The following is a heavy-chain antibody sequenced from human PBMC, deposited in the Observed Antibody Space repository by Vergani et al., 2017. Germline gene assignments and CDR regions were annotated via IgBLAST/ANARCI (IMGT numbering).Heavy chain of an antibody. D-gene: IGHD6-19*01. V-gene: IGHV4-59*02. CDR3: ASDTHSGQRADR. CDR2: VSFRGDT. CDR1: GASVNSYY. Sequence: QVKLQESGPGLVKPSETLSLTCTVSGASVNSYYWSWIRQPPGKGLEWMGYVSFRGDTLYDPSVKGRMTISLNTSSNQFSLYLTSVTAADTAVYYCASDTHSGQRADRWVQGILVTVTS. J-gene: IGHJ5*02.